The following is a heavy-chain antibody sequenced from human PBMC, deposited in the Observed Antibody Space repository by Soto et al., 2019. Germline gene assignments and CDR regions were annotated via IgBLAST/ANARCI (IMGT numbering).Heavy chain of an antibody. D-gene: IGHD3-22*01. CDR2: IHYSGST. V-gene: IGHV4-30-4*01. J-gene: IGHJ5*01. CDR3: ARGDSSGNAHSWFDS. CDR1: GGSVRRGDTY. Sequence: PSETLSLTCNVSGGSVRRGDTYWSWIRQSPGNGLEWIGYIHYSGSTYYSPSLRSRVKMSLDMSKNQFSLQLSSVTAADTAAYFCARGDSSGNAHSWFDSWGQGTLVTVSS.